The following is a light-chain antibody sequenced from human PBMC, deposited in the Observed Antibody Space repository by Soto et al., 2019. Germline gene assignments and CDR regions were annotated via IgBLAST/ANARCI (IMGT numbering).Light chain of an antibody. CDR2: GAP. V-gene: IGKV3-20*01. J-gene: IGKJ1*01. Sequence: EIVLTQSPGTLSLSPGERATLSCRASQSVSSNYLAWYQLKPGQAPRLLIYGAPSRATGIPDRFSGSGSGTDFTLTISSLDPEDFAVYFCQQYGYSQRTFGRRAKVDI. CDR1: QSVSSNY. CDR3: QQYGYSQRT.